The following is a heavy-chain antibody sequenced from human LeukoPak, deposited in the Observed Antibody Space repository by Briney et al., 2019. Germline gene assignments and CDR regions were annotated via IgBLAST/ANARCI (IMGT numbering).Heavy chain of an antibody. CDR1: GGSISSYY. J-gene: IGHJ6*03. D-gene: IGHD3-10*01. V-gene: IGHV4-59*01. Sequence: PSETLSLTCTVSGGSISSYYWSWIRQPPGKGLEWIGYIYYSGSTNYNPSLKSRVTMSVDTSKNQLSLKVSSVTAADTAVYYCARVFDSGSQAYFYYMDVWGKGTTVTISS. CDR2: IYYSGST. CDR3: ARVFDSGSQAYFYYMDV.